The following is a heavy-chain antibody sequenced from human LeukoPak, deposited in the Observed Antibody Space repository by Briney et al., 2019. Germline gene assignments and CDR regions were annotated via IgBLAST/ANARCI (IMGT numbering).Heavy chain of an antibody. Sequence: GASVKVSCKASGYTFTSYDINWVRQATGQGLEWMGWMNPNSGNTGYAQKFQGRVTMTRNTSISTAYMELSSLRSEDTAVYYCARVPSSGTYRGGKWWFDPWGQGTLVTVSS. J-gene: IGHJ5*02. CDR1: GYTFTSYD. V-gene: IGHV1-8*01. CDR3: ARVPSSGTYRGGKWWFDP. CDR2: MNPNSGNT. D-gene: IGHD3-10*01.